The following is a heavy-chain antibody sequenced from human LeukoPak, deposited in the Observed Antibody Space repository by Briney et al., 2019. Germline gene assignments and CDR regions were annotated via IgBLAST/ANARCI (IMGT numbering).Heavy chain of an antibody. D-gene: IGHD6-6*01. CDR1: GFTFSSYA. J-gene: IGHJ4*02. Sequence: PGGSLRLSCAASGFTFSSYAMSWVRQAPGKGLEWVSGITASGGGPSYADSVKGRFSISRDNSKNTLYLQMSSLRAEDTAIYYCAKDGRSSAPHWGQGTLVTVSS. V-gene: IGHV3-23*01. CDR3: AKDGRSSAPH. CDR2: ITASGGGP.